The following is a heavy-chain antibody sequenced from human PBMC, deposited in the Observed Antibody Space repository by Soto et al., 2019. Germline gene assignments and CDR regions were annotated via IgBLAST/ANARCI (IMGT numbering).Heavy chain of an antibody. D-gene: IGHD3-9*01. V-gene: IGHV3-21*01. CDR2: ISSSSSYI. CDR1: GFTFSSYS. J-gene: IGHJ6*02. Sequence: EVQLVESGGGLVKPGGSLRLSCAASGFTFSSYSMNWVRQAPGKGLEWVSSISSSSSYIYYADSVKGRFTISRDNAKNLLXLXKNSLRAEDTAVYYCARDSSYDMLTGYYSGHYGMDVWGQGTTVTVSS. CDR3: ARDSSYDMLTGYYSGHYGMDV.